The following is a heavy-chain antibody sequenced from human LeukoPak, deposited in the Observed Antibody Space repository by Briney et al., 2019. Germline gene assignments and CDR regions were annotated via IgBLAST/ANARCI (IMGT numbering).Heavy chain of an antibody. V-gene: IGHV3-7*01. CDR2: IKQDGSEK. Sequence: GGSLRLSCAASGFTFSSYWVSWVRQAPGKGLEWVANIKQDGSEKYYVDSVKGRFTISRDNAKNSLYLQMNSLRAEDTALYYCASGRQLGYWGQGTLVTVSS. CDR1: GFTFSSYW. J-gene: IGHJ4*02. D-gene: IGHD3-16*01. CDR3: ASGRQLGY.